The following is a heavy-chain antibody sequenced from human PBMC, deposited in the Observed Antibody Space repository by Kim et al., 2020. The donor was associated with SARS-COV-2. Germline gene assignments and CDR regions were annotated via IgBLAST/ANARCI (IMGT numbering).Heavy chain of an antibody. J-gene: IGHJ4*02. CDR1: GGSISSSLYY. Sequence: SETLSLTCAVPGGSISSSLYYWGWIRQPPGTGLEWIGNIYYSGITYYNPSLKSRVTISADTSKNQFSLRLSSVTAADTAVYYCARGGHGWELFAFDYWGQGTLVTVSS. D-gene: IGHD1-26*01. CDR2: IYYSGIT. V-gene: IGHV4-39*01. CDR3: ARGGHGWELFAFDY.